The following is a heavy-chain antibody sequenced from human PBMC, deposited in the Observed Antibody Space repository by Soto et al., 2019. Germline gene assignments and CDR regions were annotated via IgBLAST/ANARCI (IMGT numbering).Heavy chain of an antibody. Sequence: GGSLRLSCEASGITFSSYWMSWVRQAPGKGLEWVASIRHDGSEKYYVDSVMGRFTISTDNTRKSVYLQMSSLRVEDTAVYFCAIGGVFDPWGQGAQVTVSS. CDR3: AIGGVFDP. CDR2: IRHDGSEK. J-gene: IGHJ5*02. CDR1: GITFSSYW. V-gene: IGHV3-7*01. D-gene: IGHD2-15*01.